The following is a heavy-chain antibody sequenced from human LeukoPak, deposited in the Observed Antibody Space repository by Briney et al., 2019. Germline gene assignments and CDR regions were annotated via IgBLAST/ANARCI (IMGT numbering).Heavy chain of an antibody. CDR3: ARYMSSDGAFDI. V-gene: IGHV4-39*01. D-gene: IGHD3-10*01. CDR1: GGSISSSTYH. CDR2: IYYSGTT. J-gene: IGHJ3*02. Sequence: SEALSLTCTGSGGSISSSTYHWGWIRQPPGKGLEWIGSIYYSGTTYHNPSLKSRVTISVDTSKNQFSLKVSSVTAADTAVYYCARYMSSDGAFDIWGQGTMVTVSS.